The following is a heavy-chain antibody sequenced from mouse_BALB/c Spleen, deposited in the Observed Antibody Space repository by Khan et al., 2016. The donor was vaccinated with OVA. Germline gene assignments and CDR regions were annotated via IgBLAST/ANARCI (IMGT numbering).Heavy chain of an antibody. CDR1: GYTFTSYY. Sequence: QVQLQQPGAELVKPGTSVKISCKASGYTFTSYYMYWVKQRPGQGLEWIGGINPNNGDSNFTEKFKSKATLTVDKSSSTAYMQLGILTSEDSAVYYCARSGDGNPFAYWGQGTLVTVSA. J-gene: IGHJ3*01. CDR3: ARSGDGNPFAY. D-gene: IGHD2-1*01. V-gene: IGHV1S81*02. CDR2: INPNNGDS.